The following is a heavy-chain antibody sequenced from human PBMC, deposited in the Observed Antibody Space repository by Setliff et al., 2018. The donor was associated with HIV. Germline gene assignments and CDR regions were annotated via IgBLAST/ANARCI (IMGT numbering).Heavy chain of an antibody. CDR3: ARVRYCGGDCYPDAFDI. J-gene: IGHJ3*02. V-gene: IGHV1-2*02. Sequence: ASVKVSCKASGYTFTGYYMHWVRQAPGQELEWMGWINPNSGGTNYAQKFQGRVTMTRDTSISTVYMELSRLRSDDTAVYYCARVRYCGGDCYPDAFDIWGQGTMVTVSS. D-gene: IGHD2-21*02. CDR1: GYTFTGYY. CDR2: INPNSGGT.